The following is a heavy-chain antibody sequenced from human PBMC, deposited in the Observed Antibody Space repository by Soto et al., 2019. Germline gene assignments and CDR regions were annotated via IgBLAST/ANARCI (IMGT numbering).Heavy chain of an antibody. CDR2: ISSSSSYI. Sequence: EVQLVESGGGLVKPGGSLRLSCAASGFTFSSYSMNWVRQAPGKGLEWVSSISSSSSYIYYADSVKGRFTISRDNAKNSLYLQMNGLRAEDTAVYYCARARGVTLLDYWGQGTLVTVSS. CDR1: GFTFSSYS. V-gene: IGHV3-21*01. CDR3: ARARGVTLLDY. D-gene: IGHD3-10*01. J-gene: IGHJ4*02.